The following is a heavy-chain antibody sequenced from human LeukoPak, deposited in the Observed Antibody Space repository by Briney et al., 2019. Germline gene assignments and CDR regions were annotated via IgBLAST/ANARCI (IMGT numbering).Heavy chain of an antibody. CDR2: ISYDGSNK. CDR1: GFTFSSYA. D-gene: IGHD6-13*01. V-gene: IGHV3-30-3*01. CDR3: ARGAWGSSSSTDY. Sequence: PGGSLRLSCAASGFTFSSYAMHWVRQAPGKGLEWVAVISYDGSNKYYVDSVKGRFTISRDNSKNTLYLQMNSLRAEDTAVYYCARGAWGSSSSTDYWGQGTLVTVSS. J-gene: IGHJ4*02.